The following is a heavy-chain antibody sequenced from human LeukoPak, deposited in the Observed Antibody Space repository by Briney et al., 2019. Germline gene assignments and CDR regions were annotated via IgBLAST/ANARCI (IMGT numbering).Heavy chain of an antibody. D-gene: IGHD2-15*01. V-gene: IGHV3-21*01. CDR1: GFTFSSYS. CDR2: ISSSSSYI. CDR3: ARDVGGWFDPNYLDY. J-gene: IGHJ4*02. Sequence: GGSLRLSCAASGFTFSSYSMNWVRQAPGKGLEWVSSISSSSSYIYYADSVKGRFTISRDNAKNSLYLQMNGLRAEDTAVYYCARDVGGWFDPNYLDYWGQGTLVTVSS.